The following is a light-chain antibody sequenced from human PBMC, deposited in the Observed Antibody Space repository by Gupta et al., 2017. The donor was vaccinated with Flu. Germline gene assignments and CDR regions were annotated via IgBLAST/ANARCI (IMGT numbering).Light chain of an antibody. CDR2: WAS. J-gene: IGKJ4*01. Sequence: DIVMTQSPDSLAVSLGERATINCKSSQSVLYSSNNKNYLAWYQQKPGQPPKLLIYWASTRESGVPDRFSGSGSGTDFTLTISSLQAEDVAVYYCQQYDGTPHTFGGGTKVEIK. V-gene: IGKV4-1*01. CDR3: QQYDGTPHT. CDR1: QSVLYSSNNKNY.